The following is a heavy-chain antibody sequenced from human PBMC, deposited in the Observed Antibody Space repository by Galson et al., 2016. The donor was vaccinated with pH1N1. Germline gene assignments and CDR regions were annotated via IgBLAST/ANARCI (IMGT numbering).Heavy chain of an antibody. CDR1: GYTFTGYY. J-gene: IGHJ5*02. Sequence: SVKVSCKASGYTFTGYYMHWVRQAPGQGLEWMGWINPDTGSTSYAQKLLGRVTMTRDTSISTVYMELSSLRSDDTAVYYCARVSSTIPFDPWSQGTLVTVSS. V-gene: IGHV1-2*02. CDR3: ARVSSTIPFDP. D-gene: IGHD2-2*01. CDR2: INPDTGST.